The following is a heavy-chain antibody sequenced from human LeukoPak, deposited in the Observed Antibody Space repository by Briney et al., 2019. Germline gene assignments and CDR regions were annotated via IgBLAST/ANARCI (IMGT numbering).Heavy chain of an antibody. CDR3: ARSRWLVGKYFDY. CDR1: GGSITSYY. CDR2: IHYSGST. Sequence: SETLSLTCTVSGGSITSYYWSWIRQPPGKGLEWIGYIHYSGSTNYNPSLRTRVTMSVDTSKNQFSLKLSSVTAADTAVYYCARSRWLVGKYFDYWGQGTLVTVSS. J-gene: IGHJ4*02. V-gene: IGHV4-59*12. D-gene: IGHD6-19*01.